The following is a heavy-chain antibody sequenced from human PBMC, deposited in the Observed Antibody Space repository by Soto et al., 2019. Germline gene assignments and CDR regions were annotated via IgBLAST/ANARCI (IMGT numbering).Heavy chain of an antibody. J-gene: IGHJ4*02. CDR3: ARALTSSAGLYFDY. CDR2: IHTTENT. D-gene: IGHD6-13*01. CDR1: GDSISNYY. V-gene: IGHV4-4*07. Sequence: SETLSLTCTISGDSISNYYWTWIRQPAGKGMEWIGRIHTTENTNYNPSLRSRVTMSVDTSNNQFSLKLTSLTAADTAVYYCARALTSSAGLYFDYWGQGILVTVS.